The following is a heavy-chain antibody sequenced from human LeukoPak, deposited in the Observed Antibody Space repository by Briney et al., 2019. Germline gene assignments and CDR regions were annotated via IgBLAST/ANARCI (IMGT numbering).Heavy chain of an antibody. V-gene: IGHV4-39*01. D-gene: IGHD3-9*01. Sequence: SETLSLTCTVSGGSISSSSYYWGWIRQPPGKGLEWIGSIYYSGSTYYNPSLKSRVTISVDTSKNQFSLKLSSVTAADTAVYYCARVGTYYDILTGYYTVDAFDIWGQGTMVTVSS. CDR3: ARVGTYYDILTGYYTVDAFDI. J-gene: IGHJ3*02. CDR1: GGSISSSSYY. CDR2: IYYSGST.